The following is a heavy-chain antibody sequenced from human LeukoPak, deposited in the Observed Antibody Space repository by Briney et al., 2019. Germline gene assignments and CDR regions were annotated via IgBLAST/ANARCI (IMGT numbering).Heavy chain of an antibody. CDR2: IWYDGSEK. V-gene: IGHV3-33*08. D-gene: IGHD3-3*01. CDR1: GFTFSSYG. Sequence: PGGSLRLSCAASGFTFSSYGMHWVRQAPGKGLEWVAVIWYDGSEKYYADSVKGRFTISRDNSKNMLYLQTNSLRAEDTAVYYCVRDRNALQFLDYWGQGTVVTVSS. J-gene: IGHJ4*02. CDR3: VRDRNALQFLDY.